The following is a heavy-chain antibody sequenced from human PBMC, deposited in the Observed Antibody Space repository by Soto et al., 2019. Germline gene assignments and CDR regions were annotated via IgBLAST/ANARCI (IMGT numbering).Heavy chain of an antibody. V-gene: IGHV1-18*01. CDR2: ISAYNGNT. CDR1: GCTFTSYG. D-gene: IGHD3-10*01. J-gene: IGHJ4*02. CDR3: ARGEDVLLFDY. Sequence: ASGKVSSRASGCTFTSYGISWLRQAPGQGLERMGWISAYNGNTIYAQKLQGRVTMTTDTSTSTAYMELRSLRSDDTAVYYCARGEDVLLFDYWGQGTLVTVSS.